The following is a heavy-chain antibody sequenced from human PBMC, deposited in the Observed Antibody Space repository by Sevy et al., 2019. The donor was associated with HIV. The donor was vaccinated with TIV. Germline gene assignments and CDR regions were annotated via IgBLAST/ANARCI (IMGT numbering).Heavy chain of an antibody. D-gene: IGHD3-16*01. Sequence: GGSLRLSCAASGFTFDDYWMQWVRQAPGKGLEWVANIRQDGNELYYADSVKGRFTISRDNAKESLFLQMTNLRVEDTAIYYWARRYVDLWGQGTLVTVSS. CDR1: GFTFDDYW. V-gene: IGHV3-7*01. CDR3: ARRYVDL. J-gene: IGHJ4*02. CDR2: IRQDGNEL.